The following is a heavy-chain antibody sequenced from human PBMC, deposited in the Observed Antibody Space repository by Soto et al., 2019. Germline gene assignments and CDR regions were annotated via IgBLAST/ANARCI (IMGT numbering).Heavy chain of an antibody. D-gene: IGHD4-17*01. V-gene: IGHV3-30*18. Sequence: HPGGSLRLSCAASGFTFSSYGMHWVRQAPGKGLEWVAVISYDGSNKYYADSVKGRFTISRDNSKNTLYLQMNSLRAEDTAVYYCAKELRVLHPSFDYWGQGTLVTVSS. CDR2: ISYDGSNK. J-gene: IGHJ4*02. CDR1: GFTFSSYG. CDR3: AKELRVLHPSFDY.